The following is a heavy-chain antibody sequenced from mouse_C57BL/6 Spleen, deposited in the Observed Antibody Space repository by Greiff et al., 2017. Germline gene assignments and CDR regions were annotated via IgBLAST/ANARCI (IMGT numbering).Heavy chain of an antibody. CDR2: IDPSDSET. Sequence: QVQLQQPGAELVRPGSSVKLSCKASGYTFTSYWMHWVKQRPIQGLEWIGNIDPSDSETHYNQKFKDKATLTVDKSSSTVYMQLSSLTSEDSAVYYCARWGAAQANYAMDYWGQGTSVTVSS. V-gene: IGHV1-52*01. J-gene: IGHJ4*01. D-gene: IGHD3-2*02. CDR1: GYTFTSYW. CDR3: ARWGAAQANYAMDY.